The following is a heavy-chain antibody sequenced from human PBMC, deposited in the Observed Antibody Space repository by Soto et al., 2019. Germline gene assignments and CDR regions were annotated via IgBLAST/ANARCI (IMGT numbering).Heavy chain of an antibody. CDR2: IYPDDSDT. J-gene: IGHJ6*02. Sequence: GASLKLSCTVPGYSFTHYSIGLVRQMPGKGLEWMGIIYPDDSDTRYSPSFQGQVTISADKSISTAYLQWSSLKASDTAMYFCARRPSEFYGVDVWGQGTTVPVSS. CDR1: GYSFTHYS. CDR3: ARRPSEFYGVDV. D-gene: IGHD3-10*01. V-gene: IGHV5-51*01.